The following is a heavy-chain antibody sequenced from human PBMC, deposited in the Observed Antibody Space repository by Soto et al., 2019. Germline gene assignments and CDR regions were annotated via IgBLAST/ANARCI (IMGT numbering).Heavy chain of an antibody. Sequence: XGSLRLSFAASGFTFSSYAMSWVRQAPGKGLEWVSSISGSGGGTYYADSVKGRFTFSRDNSKNTLYLQMNSLRAEDTAVYYCAKFGMATTKRSPPYYIDYWGQGALVTVSS. CDR3: AKFGMATTKRSPPYYIDY. V-gene: IGHV3-23*01. J-gene: IGHJ4*02. D-gene: IGHD1-1*01. CDR2: ISGSGGGT. CDR1: GFTFSSYA.